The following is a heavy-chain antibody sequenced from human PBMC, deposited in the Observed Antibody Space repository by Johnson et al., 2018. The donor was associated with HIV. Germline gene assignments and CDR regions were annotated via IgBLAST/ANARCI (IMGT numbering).Heavy chain of an antibody. CDR1: GFTFSSYA. D-gene: IGHD6-13*01. V-gene: IGHV3-64*01. J-gene: IGHJ3*02. CDR2: ISSNGGST. Sequence: EQLVESGGGLVQPGGSLRLSCAASGFTFSSYAMHWVRQAPGKGLEYVSAISSNGGSTYYANSVKGRFTISRDNSKNTLYLHMNSLRAEDTAVYYCAREGGYSSSWYGGYGREDAFDIWGQGTMVTVSS. CDR3: AREGGYSSSWYGGYGREDAFDI.